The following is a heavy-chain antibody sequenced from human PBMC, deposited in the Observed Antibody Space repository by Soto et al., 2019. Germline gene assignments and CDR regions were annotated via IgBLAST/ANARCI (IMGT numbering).Heavy chain of an antibody. D-gene: IGHD3-3*01. V-gene: IGHV1-58*01. J-gene: IGHJ3*02. Sequence: QMQLVQSGPDVKEPGTSVKVSCQASGFTVXDSAVQWVRQARGQPLEWIGYIVVGNGNTNFAQRFQERVTFSSDKSRGTAYMELRSLRSEDTAVYYCAATTHYDFWSGYFTGVAFDIWGQGTKVTVSS. CDR1: GFTVXDSA. CDR2: IVVGNGNT. CDR3: AATTHYDFWSGYFTGVAFDI.